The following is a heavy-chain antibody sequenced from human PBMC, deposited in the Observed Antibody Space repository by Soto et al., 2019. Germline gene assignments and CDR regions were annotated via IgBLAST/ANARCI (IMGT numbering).Heavy chain of an antibody. D-gene: IGHD3-16*02. CDR3: ARVDDYVWGSFRP. CDR2: ISPYNGKT. Sequence: ASVKVSVMASCYTFTTHGISCLRQAPGQGLEWMGWISPYNGKTTYAQKVQGRVTMTTDTSTSTAYMELRGLRSDDTAVYYCARVDDYVWGSFRPWGQGTQVTVSS. J-gene: IGHJ4*02. V-gene: IGHV1-18*04. CDR1: CYTFTTHG.